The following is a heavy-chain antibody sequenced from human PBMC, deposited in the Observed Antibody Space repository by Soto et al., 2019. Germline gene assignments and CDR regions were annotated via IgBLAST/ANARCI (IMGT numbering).Heavy chain of an antibody. CDR2: MNPNSGNT. Sequence: QVQLVQSGAEVKKPGASVKVSCKASGYTFTSYDINWVRQATGQGLEWMGWMNPNSGNTGYAQKFQGRVTMTRNTSISTAYMELSSLRSEDTAVYYCARAHSSGWYGPYYDYGRDVWVQGTTVTVSS. J-gene: IGHJ6*02. V-gene: IGHV1-8*01. D-gene: IGHD6-19*01. CDR3: ARAHSSGWYGPYYDYGRDV. CDR1: GYTFTSYD.